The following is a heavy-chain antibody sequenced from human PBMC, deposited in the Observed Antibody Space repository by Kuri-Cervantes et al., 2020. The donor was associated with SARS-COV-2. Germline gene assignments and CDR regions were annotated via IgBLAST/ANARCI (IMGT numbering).Heavy chain of an antibody. CDR2: ISWNSGSI. CDR1: GFTLDDYA. J-gene: IGHJ3*02. CDR3: AKDPAHDYGGDAFDI. Sequence: GGSLRLSCAASGFTLDDYAMHWVRQAPGKGLEWVSGISWNSGSIGYADSEKGRFTISRDNAKNSLYLQMNSLRAEDTALYYCAKDPAHDYGGDAFDIWGQGTMVTVSS. D-gene: IGHD4-23*01. V-gene: IGHV3-9*01.